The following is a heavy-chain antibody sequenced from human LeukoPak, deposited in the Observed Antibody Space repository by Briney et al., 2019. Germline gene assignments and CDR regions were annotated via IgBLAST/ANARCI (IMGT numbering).Heavy chain of an antibody. CDR2: MNPNSGNT. CDR3: ARRYRRDGYNLLGY. CDR1: GYTFTSYD. Sequence: ASVKVSYKASGYTFTSYDINWVRQATGQGLEWMGWMNPNSGNTGYAQKFQGRVTMTRNTSISTAYMELSSLRSEDTAVYYCARRYRRDGYNLLGYWGQGTLVTVSS. V-gene: IGHV1-8*01. D-gene: IGHD5-24*01. J-gene: IGHJ4*02.